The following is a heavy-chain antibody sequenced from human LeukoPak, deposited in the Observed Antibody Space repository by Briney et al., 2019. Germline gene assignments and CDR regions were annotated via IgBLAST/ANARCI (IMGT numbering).Heavy chain of an antibody. V-gene: IGHV1-8*03. CDR1: GYTFTSYD. CDR3: YIVVVPAAIDY. J-gene: IGHJ4*02. Sequence: ASVKVSCKASGYTFTSYDINWVRQATGQGLEWMGWMNPNSGNTGYAQKFHGRVTITRNTSISTAYMELSSLRSEDTAVYYCYIVVVPAAIDYWGQETLVTVSS. D-gene: IGHD2-2*01. CDR2: MNPNSGNT.